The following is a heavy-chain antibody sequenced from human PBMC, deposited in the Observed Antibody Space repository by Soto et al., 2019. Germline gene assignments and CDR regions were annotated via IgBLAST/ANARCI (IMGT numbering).Heavy chain of an antibody. J-gene: IGHJ4*02. D-gene: IGHD1-26*01. CDR1: GFTFSNYG. CDR3: AGGHRGVLDF. V-gene: IGHV3-30*12. Sequence: QVQLVESGGGLVQPGGSLRLSCVASGFTFSNYGMHWVRQAPGKGLEWVTVISNDENIKEYSVGGRFAVARDNAKNTLYQQLTSLRADDTSIYYCAGGHRGVLDFWGQGTLVTVSS. CDR2: ISNDENIK.